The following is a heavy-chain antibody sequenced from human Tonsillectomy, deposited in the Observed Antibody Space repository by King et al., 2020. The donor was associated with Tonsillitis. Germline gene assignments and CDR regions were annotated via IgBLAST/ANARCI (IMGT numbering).Heavy chain of an antibody. Sequence: VQLQESGPGLVKPSETLSLTCTVSGVSISNYYWNWIRQPPGKGLEWIGYIYNRGSTTYNPSLKSRVTISVDTSKNQFSLNLSSVTAADTAVYYCARLTSDWYSFYYFDYWGQGTLVTVSS. CDR1: GVSISNYY. CDR2: IYNRGST. CDR3: ARLTSDWYSFYYFDY. D-gene: IGHD3-9*01. V-gene: IGHV4-59*08. J-gene: IGHJ4*02.